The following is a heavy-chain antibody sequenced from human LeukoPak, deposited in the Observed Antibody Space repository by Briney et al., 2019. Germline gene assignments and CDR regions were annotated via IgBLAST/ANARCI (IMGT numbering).Heavy chain of an antibody. D-gene: IGHD2-8*02. CDR2: IIPIFGTA. J-gene: IGHJ3*02. CDR1: GGTFSSYA. CDR3: ATASLYWDAFDI. Sequence: GSSVKVSCKASGGTFSSYAISWVRQAPGQGLEWMGGIIPIFGTANYAQKFQGRATMTEDTSTDTAYMELSSLRSEDTAVYYCATASLYWDAFDIWGQGTMVTVSS. V-gene: IGHV1-69*06.